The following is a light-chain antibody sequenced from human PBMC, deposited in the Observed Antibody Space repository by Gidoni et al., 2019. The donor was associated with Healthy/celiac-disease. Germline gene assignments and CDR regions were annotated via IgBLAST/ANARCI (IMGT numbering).Light chain of an antibody. V-gene: IGKV1-39*01. CDR3: RQSYSTPAWT. Sequence: DIQLSQSPSSLSACVGDRVTITCRASPSIISYLNWYQQKPGKAPKLLIYASASLQSGVPPRCSGGGSGTEFTLTISSLQPEDFATFYCRQSYSTPAWTFGQGTKVEIK. J-gene: IGKJ1*01. CDR2: ASA. CDR1: PSIISY.